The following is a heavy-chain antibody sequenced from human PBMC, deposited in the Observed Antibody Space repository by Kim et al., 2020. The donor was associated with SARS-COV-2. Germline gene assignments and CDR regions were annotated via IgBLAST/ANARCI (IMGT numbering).Heavy chain of an antibody. D-gene: IGHD3-10*01. V-gene: IGHV4-39*02. J-gene: IGHJ2*01. Sequence: SETLSLTCTVSGGSISSSCCYWGWLRPRKGKGLVWFGCISDSGSYYSTLTLQSRITISVATSKNSFSLSLSSVTAAAAAVYSCVTSSFRYFYRY. CDR2: ISDSGSY. CDR3: VTSSFRYFYRY. CDR1: GGSISSSCCY.